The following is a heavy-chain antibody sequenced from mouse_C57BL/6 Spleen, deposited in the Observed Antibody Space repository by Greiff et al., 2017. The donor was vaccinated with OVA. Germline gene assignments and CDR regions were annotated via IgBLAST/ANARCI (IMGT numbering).Heavy chain of an antibody. CDR3: ARALYALDY. CDR2: IYPGSGYT. Sequence: VKLQESGAELVRPGASVKLSCKASGYTFTDYYIKWVKQRPGQGLEWIARIYPGSGYTYYNEQFKGKATLTAEKSSSTAYLQLGSLTSDDSAVYFYARALYALDYWGQGTSVTVSS. J-gene: IGHJ4*01. V-gene: IGHV1-76*01. CDR1: GYTFTDYY.